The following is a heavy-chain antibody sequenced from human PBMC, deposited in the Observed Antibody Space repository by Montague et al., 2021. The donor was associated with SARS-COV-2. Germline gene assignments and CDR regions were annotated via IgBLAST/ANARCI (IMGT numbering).Heavy chain of an antibody. J-gene: IGHJ4*02. V-gene: IGHV2-5*02. CDR1: GFSLKTSGVG. D-gene: IGHD3-22*01. CDR3: ARIGATLDYYDYNGKNPFDX. CDR2: IYWDDDR. Sequence: PALVKPTQTLTLTCTFSGFSLKTSGVGVGWIRQPPGEALEWLALIYWDDDRRYSPSLKSRLSITKDTSRNQVALTMTKMDPMDTATYYCARIGATLDYYDYNGKNPFDXWGQGTLVNVSS.